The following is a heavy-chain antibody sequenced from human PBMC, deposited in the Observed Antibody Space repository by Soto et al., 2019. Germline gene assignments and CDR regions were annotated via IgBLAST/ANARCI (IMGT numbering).Heavy chain of an antibody. Sequence: GGSLRLSCNASGFTVSSSYMSWVRQAPGMGLEWVAVIESGGSTHYADSVKGRFTISRDNSKNMIYLQLHTLRAEDTAVYYCAKDLGPLRLLNYYFYGLDVWGQGTTVTVSS. CDR3: AKDLGPLRLLNYYFYGLDV. CDR2: IESGGST. J-gene: IGHJ6*02. D-gene: IGHD2-15*01. V-gene: IGHV3-53*01. CDR1: GFTVSSSY.